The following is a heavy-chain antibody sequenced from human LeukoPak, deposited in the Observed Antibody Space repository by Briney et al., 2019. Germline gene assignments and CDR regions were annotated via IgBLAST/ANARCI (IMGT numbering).Heavy chain of an antibody. D-gene: IGHD3-22*01. CDR2: INPSGGST. CDR3: ARDWSGTYYYDSSGPKGDY. CDR1: GYTFTSYY. V-gene: IGHV1-46*01. J-gene: IGHJ4*02. Sequence: ASVKVSCKASGYTFTSYYMHWVRQAPGQGLEWMGIINPSGGSTSYAQKFRGRVTMTRDTSTSTVYMELSSLRSEDTAVYYCARDWSGTYYYDSSGPKGDYWGQGTLVTVSS.